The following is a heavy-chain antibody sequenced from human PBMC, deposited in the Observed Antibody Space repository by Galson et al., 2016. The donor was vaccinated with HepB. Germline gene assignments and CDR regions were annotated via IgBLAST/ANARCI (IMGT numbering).Heavy chain of an antibody. J-gene: IGHJ4*02. V-gene: IGHV4-39*01. CDR2: IHSSGTS. D-gene: IGHD6-13*01. CDR3: VRLGTAAAVANRRGSDY. Sequence: SETLSLTCTVSGDSISNVGRHWGWFRQSPEMGLEYIGSIHSSGTSYYNPSLTSRVTVSADMSRNQFFLSLTSVTAADTAIYYCVRLGTAAAVANRRGSDYWGQGTRVTVSS. CDR1: GDSISNVGRH.